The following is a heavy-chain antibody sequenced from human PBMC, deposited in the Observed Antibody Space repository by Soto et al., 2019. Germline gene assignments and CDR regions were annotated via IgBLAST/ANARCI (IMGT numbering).Heavy chain of an antibody. D-gene: IGHD1-1*01. V-gene: IGHV3-9*01. CDR1: GFTFDDYA. J-gene: IGHJ4*02. CDR3: AAIVGTGTTG. CDR2: ISWNSGSI. Sequence: EVQLVESGGGLVQPGRSLRLSCAASGFTFDDYAMHWVRQAPGKGLEWVSGISWNSGSIGYADSVKGRFTISRYNAKNSLYLQMNSLRAEDTALYYCAAIVGTGTTGWGQGTLVTVSS.